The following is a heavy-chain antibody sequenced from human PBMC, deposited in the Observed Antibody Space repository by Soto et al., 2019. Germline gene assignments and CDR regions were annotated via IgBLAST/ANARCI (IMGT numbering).Heavy chain of an antibody. V-gene: IGHV4-38-2*02. Sequence: SETLSLTCSVSGYSIRSGYYWGWVRQAPGKGLEWLGSVYHNGIMFHNPSFQSRVTISVDTSKNQFSLNLRSVNAADTAVYYCADLRFGELAFNYWGHGILVTVSS. CDR2: VYHNGIM. CDR3: ADLRFGELAFNY. D-gene: IGHD3-10*01. J-gene: IGHJ4*01. CDR1: GYSIRSGYY.